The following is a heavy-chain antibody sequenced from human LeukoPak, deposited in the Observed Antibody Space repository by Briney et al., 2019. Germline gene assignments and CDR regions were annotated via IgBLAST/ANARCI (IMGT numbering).Heavy chain of an antibody. J-gene: IGHJ6*02. V-gene: IGHV3-33*01. CDR1: GFTFSSYG. CDR3: ARDGSSLYSYGYVRAMEV. D-gene: IGHD5-18*01. Sequence: PGGSLRLSCAASGFTFSSYGMHWVRQAPGKGLERVAVIWYDGSNKYYADSVKGRFTISRDNSKNTLYLQMNSLRAEDTAVYYCARDGSSLYSYGYVRAMEVWGQGGTVTVSS. CDR2: IWYDGSNK.